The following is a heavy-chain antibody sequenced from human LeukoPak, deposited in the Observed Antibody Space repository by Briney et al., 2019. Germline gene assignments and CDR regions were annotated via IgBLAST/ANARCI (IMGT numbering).Heavy chain of an antibody. CDR1: GFTLSSYS. J-gene: IGHJ4*02. CDR2: ISSSSSYI. Sequence: NPGGSLRLSCAASGFTLSSYSMNWVRQAPGKGLEWVSSISSSSSYIYYADSVKGRFTISRDNAKNSLYLQMNSLRAEDTAVYYCASLGVTTFDYWGQGTLVTVSS. V-gene: IGHV3-21*01. CDR3: ASLGVTTFDY. D-gene: IGHD3-10*01.